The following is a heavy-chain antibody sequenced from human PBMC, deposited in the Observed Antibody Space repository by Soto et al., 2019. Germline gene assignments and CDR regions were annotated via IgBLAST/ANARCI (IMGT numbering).Heavy chain of an antibody. CDR1: GFTFSSYS. V-gene: IGHV3-21*01. CDR3: AGAVDTAMEPLDY. Sequence: GGSLRLSCAASGFTFSSYSMNWVRQAPGKGLEWVSSTSSSSSYIYYADSVKGRFTISRDNAKNSLYLQMNSLRAEDTAVYYCAGAVDTAMEPLDYWGQGTLVTVSS. D-gene: IGHD5-18*01. J-gene: IGHJ4*02. CDR2: TSSSSSYI.